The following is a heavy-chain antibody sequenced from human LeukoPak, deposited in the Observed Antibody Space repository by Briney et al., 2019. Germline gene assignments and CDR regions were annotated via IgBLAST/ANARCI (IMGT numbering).Heavy chain of an antibody. CDR3: ARTPMGGHFYMDV. Sequence: ASVTVSCKASGYTFSDYYIHWVRQAPGQGLEWMGWINPNSDGRNYAQKSQGRATMTWDTSISTAYMALSSLTSDDTAVFFCARTPMGGHFYMDVWGKGTAVIVSS. V-gene: IGHV1-2*02. J-gene: IGHJ6*03. CDR1: GYTFSDYY. D-gene: IGHD2-15*01. CDR2: INPNSDGR.